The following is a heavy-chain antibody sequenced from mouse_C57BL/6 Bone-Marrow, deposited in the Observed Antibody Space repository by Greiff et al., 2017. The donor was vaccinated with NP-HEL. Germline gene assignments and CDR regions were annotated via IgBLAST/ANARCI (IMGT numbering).Heavy chain of an antibody. V-gene: IGHV5-12*01. CDR1: GFTFSDYY. CDR3: AREGLYGSSYYYYAMDY. D-gene: IGHD1-1*01. Sequence: EVKLVESGGGLVQPGGSLKLSCAASGFTFSDYYMYWVRQTPEKRLEWVAYLSNGGGSTYYPDTVKGRFTISRDNAKNTLYLQMSRLKSEDTAMYYCAREGLYGSSYYYYAMDYWGQGTSVTVSS. CDR2: LSNGGGST. J-gene: IGHJ4*01.